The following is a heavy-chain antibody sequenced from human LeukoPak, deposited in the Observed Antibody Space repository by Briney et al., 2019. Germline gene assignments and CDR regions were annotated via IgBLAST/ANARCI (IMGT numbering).Heavy chain of an antibody. CDR3: ARGYSLDV. Sequence: GGSLRLSCAASRFTFSSYWMSWVRQAPGKGLEWVANIKQDGSEKYYVDSVKGRFTISRDNAKNSLYLQMNSLRAEDTAVYYCARGYSLDVWGKGTTVTISS. J-gene: IGHJ6*04. CDR2: IKQDGSEK. CDR1: RFTFSSYW. D-gene: IGHD6-13*01. V-gene: IGHV3-7*01.